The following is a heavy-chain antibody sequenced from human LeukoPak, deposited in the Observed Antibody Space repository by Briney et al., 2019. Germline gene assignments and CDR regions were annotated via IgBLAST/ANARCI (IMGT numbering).Heavy chain of an antibody. CDR1: GFTFSSYS. J-gene: IGHJ3*02. CDR2: ISSSSSYI. D-gene: IGHD5-18*01. V-gene: IGHV3-21*01. Sequence: GGSLRLSCAASGFTFSSYSMNWVRQAPGKGLEWVSSISSSSSYIYYADSVKGRFTISRDNAKNSLYLQMNSLRAEDTAVYYCARSSSYGPDPDAFDIWGQGTMVTVSS. CDR3: ARSSSYGPDPDAFDI.